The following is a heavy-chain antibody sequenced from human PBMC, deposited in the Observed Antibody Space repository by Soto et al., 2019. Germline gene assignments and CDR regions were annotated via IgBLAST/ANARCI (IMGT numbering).Heavy chain of an antibody. CDR2: ISAYNGNT. J-gene: IGHJ6*02. CDR1: GYTFTSYG. CDR3: ARDSYLEWLSYYYYYYGMDV. V-gene: IGHV1-18*04. Sequence: ASVKFSCKASGYTFTSYGISWVRQAPGQGLDCMGWISAYNGNTNYAQKLQGRVTMTTDTSTSTAYMELRSLRSDDTAVYYCARDSYLEWLSYYYYYYGMDVWGQGTTVTVSS. D-gene: IGHD3-3*01.